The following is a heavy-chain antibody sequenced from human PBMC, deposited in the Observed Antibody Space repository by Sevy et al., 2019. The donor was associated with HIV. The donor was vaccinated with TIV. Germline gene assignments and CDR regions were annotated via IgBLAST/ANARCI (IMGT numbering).Heavy chain of an antibody. V-gene: IGHV3-7*01. CDR3: ARSGWSYDYGMDV. J-gene: IGHJ6*02. Sequence: GGSLRLSCAASEFTFGSYWMSWVRQAAGKGLEWVANIKQDGSEKYYVGSVKGRFTISRDNAKNSLYLQMNSPRAEDTAVYYCARSGWSYDYGMDVWGQGTTVTVSS. D-gene: IGHD3-3*01. CDR1: EFTFGSYW. CDR2: IKQDGSEK.